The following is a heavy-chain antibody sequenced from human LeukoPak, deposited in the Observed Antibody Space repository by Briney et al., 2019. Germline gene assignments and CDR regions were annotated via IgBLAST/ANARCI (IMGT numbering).Heavy chain of an antibody. CDR1: GGSISSYY. J-gene: IGHJ6*03. Sequence: SETLSLTCTVSGGSISSYYWSWIRKPPGKGLEWIGYVYTSGSTNYNPSLKSRVTISVDTSKNQFSLKLSSVTAADTAVYYCARTVVIDYYYYMVVWGKGTTVTVSS. CDR2: VYTSGST. CDR3: ARTVVIDYYYYMVV. D-gene: IGHD3-22*01. V-gene: IGHV4-4*09.